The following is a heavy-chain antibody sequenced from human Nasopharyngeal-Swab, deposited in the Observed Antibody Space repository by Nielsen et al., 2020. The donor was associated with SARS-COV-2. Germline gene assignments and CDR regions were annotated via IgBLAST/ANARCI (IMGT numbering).Heavy chain of an antibody. D-gene: IGHD5-18*01. J-gene: IGHJ3*02. V-gene: IGHV3-30*18. CDR3: AKVKIQLWLHDAFDI. CDR1: GFTFSSYG. Sequence: GGCLRLSCAASGFTFSSYGMHWVRQAPGKGLEWVAVISYDGSNKYYADSVKGRFTISRDNSKNTLYLQMNSLRAEDTAVYYCAKVKIQLWLHDAFDIWGQGTMVTVSS. CDR2: ISYDGSNK.